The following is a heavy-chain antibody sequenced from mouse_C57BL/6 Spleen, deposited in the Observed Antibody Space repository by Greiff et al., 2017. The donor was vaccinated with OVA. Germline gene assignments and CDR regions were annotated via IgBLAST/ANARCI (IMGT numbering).Heavy chain of an antibody. J-gene: IGHJ4*01. V-gene: IGHV14-4*01. Sequence: EVQLVESGAELVRPGASVKLSCTASGFNIKDDYMHWVKQRPEQGLEWIGWIDPENGDTEYASKFQGKATITADTSSNTAYLQLSSLTSEDTAVYYCTTYGAPYAMDYWGQGTSVTVSS. CDR2: IDPENGDT. CDR1: GFNIKDDY. D-gene: IGHD1-1*01. CDR3: TTYGAPYAMDY.